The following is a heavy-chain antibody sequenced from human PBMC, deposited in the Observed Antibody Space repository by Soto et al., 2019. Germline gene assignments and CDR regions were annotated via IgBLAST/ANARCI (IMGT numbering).Heavy chain of an antibody. Sequence: GASVKASCTACGYTYTNYGISWVRQAPGQGLEWMGWINAYNGNTNYAQKLQGRVTMTTDTSTSTAYMGLRSLRSDDTAVYYCARGGWDGCHDYWGQGTLVTVSS. D-gene: IGHD1-26*01. CDR2: INAYNGNT. J-gene: IGHJ4*02. V-gene: IGHV1-18*01. CDR3: ARGGWDGCHDY. CDR1: GYTYTNYG.